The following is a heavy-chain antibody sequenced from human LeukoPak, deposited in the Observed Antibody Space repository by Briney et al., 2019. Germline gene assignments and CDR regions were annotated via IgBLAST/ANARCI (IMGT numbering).Heavy chain of an antibody. V-gene: IGHV3-23*01. CDR3: ARDRTTYYDFWSGYYTHRRYYYYGMDV. Sequence: GGSLRLSCAASRFTFSNYAMSWVRQAPGKGLEWVSGLSGSGDSTYYADSVKGRFTISRDNSKNTLYLQMNSLRAEDTAVYYCARDRTTYYDFWSGYYTHRRYYYYGMDVWGQGTTVTVSS. CDR2: LSGSGDST. J-gene: IGHJ6*02. CDR1: RFTFSNYA. D-gene: IGHD3-3*01.